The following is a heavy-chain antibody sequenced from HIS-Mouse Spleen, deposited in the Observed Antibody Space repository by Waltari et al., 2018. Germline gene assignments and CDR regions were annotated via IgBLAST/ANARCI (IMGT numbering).Heavy chain of an antibody. Sequence: QVQLQESGPGLVKPSETLPLTCTVSGYSISSGYYWGWIRQPPGKGLEWIGSIYHSGSTYYNPTRKRRVTISVETSKNQFSLKLSSVTAADTAVYYCARALEYSSSWYYYYYGMDVWGQGTTVTVSS. J-gene: IGHJ6*02. D-gene: IGHD6-13*01. CDR3: ARALEYSSSWYYYYYGMDV. CDR2: IYHSGST. V-gene: IGHV4-38-2*02. CDR1: GYSISSGYY.